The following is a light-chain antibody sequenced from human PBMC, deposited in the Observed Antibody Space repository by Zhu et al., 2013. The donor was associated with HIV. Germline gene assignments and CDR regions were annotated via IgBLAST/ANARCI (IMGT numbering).Light chain of an antibody. CDR2: DVS. CDR1: QTIRSR. CDR3: QHHTYWPPMYT. J-gene: IGKJ2*01. Sequence: EVVMTQSPATLLCLQGERVTLSCRASQTIRSRLAWYQQKPGQPPSLLIFDVSTRATGIPARFSGSGSGTEFTLTIDSLQSEDFGLYYCQHHTYWPPMYTFGQGTQLQI. V-gene: IGKV3-15*01.